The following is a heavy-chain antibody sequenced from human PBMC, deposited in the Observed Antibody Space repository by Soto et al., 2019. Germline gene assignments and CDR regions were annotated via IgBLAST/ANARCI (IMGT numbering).Heavy chain of an antibody. D-gene: IGHD1-26*01. V-gene: IGHV1-69*13. CDR2: IIPIFGTA. CDR3: ARAGYSGSSEHAFDI. CDR1: GGTFSSYA. J-gene: IGHJ3*02. Sequence: GASVKVSCKASGGTFSSYAISWVRQAPGQGLEWMGGIIPIFGTANYAQKFQGRVTITADESTSTAYMELSSLRSEDTAVYYCARAGYSGSSEHAFDIWGQGTMVTVSS.